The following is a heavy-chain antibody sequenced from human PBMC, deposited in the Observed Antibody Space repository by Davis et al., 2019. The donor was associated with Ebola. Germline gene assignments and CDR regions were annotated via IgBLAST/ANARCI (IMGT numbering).Heavy chain of an antibody. CDR2: IYSGGST. V-gene: IGHV3-53*05. CDR3: ARDHVLDTAMVNYYYYGMDV. CDR1: GFTVSSNY. J-gene: IGHJ6*02. D-gene: IGHD5-18*01. Sequence: GGSLRLSCAASGFTVSSNYMSWVRQAPGKGLEWVSVIYSGGSTYYADSVKGRFTISRDNSKSTVFLQMNSLRAEDTAVYYCARDHVLDTAMVNYYYYGMDVWGQGTTVTVSS.